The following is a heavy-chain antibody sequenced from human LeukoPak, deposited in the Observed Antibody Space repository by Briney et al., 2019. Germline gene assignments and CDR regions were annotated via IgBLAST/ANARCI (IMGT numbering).Heavy chain of an antibody. CDR2: IWYDGSNK. CDR3: ARFTGDYYMNV. J-gene: IGHJ6*03. Sequence: GGSLRLSCAASGFTFSSYGMHWVRQAPGKGLEWVAVIWYDGSNKYYADSVKGRFTISRDNSKNTLYLQMNSLRAEDTAVYYCARFTGDYYMNVWGKGTTVTVSS. CDR1: GFTFSSYG. D-gene: IGHD3-16*01. V-gene: IGHV3-33*01.